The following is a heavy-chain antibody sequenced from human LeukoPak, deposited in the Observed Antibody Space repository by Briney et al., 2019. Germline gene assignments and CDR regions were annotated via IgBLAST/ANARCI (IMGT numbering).Heavy chain of an antibody. Sequence: SETLSLTCTVSGGFINSYYWSWIRQPAGKGLEWIGRVYTSGISNYNPSLKRRITMSGDTSKNKFSLKLTSVTAPDTAVYYCARHNGFDRGYYYYMYVWGKGTTVTVSS. CDR2: VYTSGIS. D-gene: IGHD3-9*01. V-gene: IGHV4-4*07. J-gene: IGHJ6*03. CDR3: ARHNGFDRGYYYYMYV. CDR1: GGFINSYY.